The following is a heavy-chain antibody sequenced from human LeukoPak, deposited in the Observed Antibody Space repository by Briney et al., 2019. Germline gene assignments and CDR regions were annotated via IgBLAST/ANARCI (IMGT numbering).Heavy chain of an antibody. J-gene: IGHJ5*02. D-gene: IGHD3-10*01. V-gene: IGHV1-8*01. Sequence: ASVKVSCKASGYTFTSYDINWVRQATGQGLEWMGWMNPNSGNTGYAQKFQGRSTMTRNPSISTAYMEQSSLRSEDTAVYYCARKRPHYYGSGYVWFDPWGQGTLVTVSS. CDR2: MNPNSGNT. CDR3: ARKRPHYYGSGYVWFDP. CDR1: GYTFTSYD.